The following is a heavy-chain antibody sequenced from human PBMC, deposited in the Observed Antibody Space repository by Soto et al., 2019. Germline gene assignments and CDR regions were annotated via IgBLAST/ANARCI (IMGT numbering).Heavy chain of an antibody. CDR3: ARESYDYGDLPFDY. V-gene: IGHV1-18*01. CDR1: GYTFTSYG. Sequence: ASVKVSCKASGYTFTSYGISWVRQAPGQGLEWMGWISAYNGNTNYAQKLQGSVNMTTDTSTSTAYMELRSLRSDDTAVYYCARESYDYGDLPFDYWGQGTLVTVSS. D-gene: IGHD4-17*01. CDR2: ISAYNGNT. J-gene: IGHJ4*02.